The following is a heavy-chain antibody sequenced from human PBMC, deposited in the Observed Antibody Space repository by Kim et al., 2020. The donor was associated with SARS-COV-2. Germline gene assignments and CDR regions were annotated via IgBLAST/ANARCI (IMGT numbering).Heavy chain of an antibody. Sequence: ASVKVSCKPSGYTFTTYSIHWVRQATGQSLEWMAWINAGNGYTGYSQKLQDRVTLTRDTFASTVYMELSSLMSEDTAVYYCARRGSGHGLDVWGQGTTVTVSS. CDR3: ARRGSGHGLDV. CDR2: INAGNGYT. V-gene: IGHV1-3*01. D-gene: IGHD6-25*01. CDR1: GYTFTTYS. J-gene: IGHJ6*02.